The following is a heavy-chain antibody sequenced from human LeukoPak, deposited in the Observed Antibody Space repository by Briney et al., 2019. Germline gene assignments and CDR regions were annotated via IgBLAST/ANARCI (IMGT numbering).Heavy chain of an antibody. CDR1: GFTFNKYW. Sequence: PGGSLRLSCAASGFTFNKYWLTWVRQAPGKGLEWVANIKQDGSTKHYADSLKGRFTISRDNPKNSLFLQMNNLRADDTAIYYCTRDTIGSLDYWGQGILVTVAS. D-gene: IGHD1-26*01. CDR3: TRDTIGSLDY. J-gene: IGHJ4*02. CDR2: IKQDGSTK. V-gene: IGHV3-7*01.